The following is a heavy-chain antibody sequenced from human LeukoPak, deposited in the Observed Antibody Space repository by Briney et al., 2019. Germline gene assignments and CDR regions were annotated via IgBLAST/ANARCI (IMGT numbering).Heavy chain of an antibody. CDR1: GYTFTGYC. CDR2: INPNSGGT. Sequence: ASVTVSCKASGYTFTGYCMHWVRQAPGQGLEWMGWINPNSGGTNYAQKFQGRVTMTRDTSISTAYMELSRLRSDDTAVYYCARSRITFGGVIVILDYWGQGTLVTVSS. CDR3: ARSRITFGGVIVILDY. D-gene: IGHD3-16*02. V-gene: IGHV1-2*02. J-gene: IGHJ4*02.